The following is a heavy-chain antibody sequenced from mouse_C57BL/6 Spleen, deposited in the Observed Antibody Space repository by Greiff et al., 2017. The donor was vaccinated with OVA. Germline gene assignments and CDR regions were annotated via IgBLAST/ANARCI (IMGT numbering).Heavy chain of an antibody. CDR3: AREGVYYGSRGYFDV. CDR1: GYTFTDYY. V-gene: IGHV1-76*01. D-gene: IGHD1-1*01. Sequence: QVQLQQSGAELVRPGASVKLSCKASGYTFTDYYINWVKQRPGQGLEWIARIYPGSGNTYYNEKFKGKATLTAEKSSSTAYMQLSSLTSEDSAVYFCAREGVYYGSRGYFDVWATGTTVTVSS. J-gene: IGHJ1*03. CDR2: IYPGSGNT.